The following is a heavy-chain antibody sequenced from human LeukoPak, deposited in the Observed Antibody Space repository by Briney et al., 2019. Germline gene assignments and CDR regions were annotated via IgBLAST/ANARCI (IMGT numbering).Heavy chain of an antibody. Sequence: GGSLRLSCAASGFTFSSLDMAWVRQAPGKGLEWVSGISASGSNTLYADSVKGRFTISRDNSKNTLYLQMSSLGVEDTAIYYCAKDSVRSGGWFYFDNWGQGTLVSVSS. CDR3: AKDSVRSGGWFYFDN. D-gene: IGHD6-19*01. V-gene: IGHV3-23*01. CDR1: GFTFSSLD. J-gene: IGHJ4*02. CDR2: ISASGSNT.